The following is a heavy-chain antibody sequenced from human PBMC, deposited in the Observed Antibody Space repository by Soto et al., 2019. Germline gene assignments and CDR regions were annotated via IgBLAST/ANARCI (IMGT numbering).Heavy chain of an antibody. CDR2: ISGSGGST. V-gene: IGHV3-23*01. Sequence: GGSLRLSCAASGFTFSSYAMSWVRQAPGKGLEWVSAISGSGGSTYYADSVKGRFTISRDNSKNTLYLQMNSLRAEDTAVYYCAKEGLRLGELKGYFDYWGQGTLVTVSS. CDR1: GFTFSSYA. CDR3: AKEGLRLGELKGYFDY. D-gene: IGHD3-16*01. J-gene: IGHJ4*02.